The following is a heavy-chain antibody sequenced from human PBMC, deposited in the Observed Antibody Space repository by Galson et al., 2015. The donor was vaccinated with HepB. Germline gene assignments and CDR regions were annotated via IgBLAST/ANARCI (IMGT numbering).Heavy chain of an antibody. CDR2: MNPNSGNT. Sequence: SVKVSCKASGYTFTSYDINWVRQATGQGLEWMGWMNPNSGNTGYAQKFQGRVTMTRNTSISTAYMELSSLRSEDTAVYYCARAGYCSSTSCYFYYYGMDVWGQGTTVTVSS. CDR3: ARAGYCSSTSCYFYYYGMDV. J-gene: IGHJ6*02. D-gene: IGHD2-2*01. V-gene: IGHV1-8*01. CDR1: GYTFTSYD.